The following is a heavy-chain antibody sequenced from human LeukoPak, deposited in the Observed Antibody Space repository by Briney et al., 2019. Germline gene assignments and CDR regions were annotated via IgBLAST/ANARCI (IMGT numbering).Heavy chain of an antibody. CDR3: ARDLYYDILTGYYRGGPFDP. CDR1: GGTFSSYA. J-gene: IGHJ5*02. D-gene: IGHD3-9*01. Sequence: GASVKVSCKASGGTFSSYAISWVRQAPGQGLEWMGWISAYNGNTNYAQKLQGRVTMTTDTSASTAYMELRSLRSDDTAVYYCARDLYYDILTGYYRGGPFDPWGQGTLVTVSS. CDR2: ISAYNGNT. V-gene: IGHV1-18*01.